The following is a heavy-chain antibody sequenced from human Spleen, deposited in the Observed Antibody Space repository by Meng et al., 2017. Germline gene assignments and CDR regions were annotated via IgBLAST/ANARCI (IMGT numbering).Heavy chain of an antibody. CDR1: GGSISTSGYY. CDR2: IYYSGRT. J-gene: IGHJ2*01. CDR3: ARATSSGYSWYFDL. D-gene: IGHD3-22*01. Sequence: QPQLQESGPGLVRPSEALSLTCSVSGGSISTSGYYWGWIRQPPGKGLEWIGYIYYSGRTYYNPSLKSRLTISVDTSKNQFSLKLSSVTAADTAVYYCARATSSGYSWYFDLWGRGTLVTVSS. V-gene: IGHV4-30-4*08.